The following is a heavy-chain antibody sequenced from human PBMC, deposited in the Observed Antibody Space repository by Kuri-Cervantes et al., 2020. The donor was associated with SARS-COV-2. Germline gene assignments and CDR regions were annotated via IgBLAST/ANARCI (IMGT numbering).Heavy chain of an antibody. Sequence: GGSLRLSCAASGFTFSSYSMNWVRKAPGKGLEWVSSISSSSSYIYYADSVKGRFTISRDNAKNSLYLQMNSLRAEDTAVYYCARDRCSGGSCCSFDFDYWGQETLVTVSS. CDR2: ISSSSSYI. J-gene: IGHJ4*02. V-gene: IGHV3-21*01. CDR3: ARDRCSGGSCCSFDFDY. D-gene: IGHD2-15*01. CDR1: GFTFSSYS.